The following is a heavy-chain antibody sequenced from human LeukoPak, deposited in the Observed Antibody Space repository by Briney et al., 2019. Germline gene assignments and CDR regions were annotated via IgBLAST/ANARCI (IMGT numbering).Heavy chain of an antibody. CDR2: IYPSDSDT. V-gene: IGHV5-51*01. J-gene: IGHJ3*02. CDR1: GYSFTSYW. D-gene: IGHD3-10*01. CDR3: ARQIWFGELLAFDI. Sequence: GESLKISFQGSGYSFTSYWIGWVRPMPGKGLEWMGIIYPSDSDTRYSPSFQGQVTISADKSISTAYLQWSSLTASDTAMYYCARQIWFGELLAFDIWGQGTMVTVSS.